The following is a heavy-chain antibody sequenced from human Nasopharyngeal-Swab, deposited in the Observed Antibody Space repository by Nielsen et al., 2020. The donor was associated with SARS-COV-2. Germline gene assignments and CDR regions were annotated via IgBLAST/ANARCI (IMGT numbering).Heavy chain of an antibody. J-gene: IGHJ6*02. CDR1: GYTFTSYA. CDR2: INTNTGNP. D-gene: IGHD3-3*01. V-gene: IGHV7-4-1*02. Sequence: ASVKVSCKASGYTFTSYAMNWVRQAPGQGLEWMGWINTNTGNPTYAQGFTGRFVFSLDTSVSTAYLQISSLKAEDTAVYYCARDQNPRPDYDFWSGHIYGMDVWGQGTTVTVSS. CDR3: ARDQNPRPDYDFWSGHIYGMDV.